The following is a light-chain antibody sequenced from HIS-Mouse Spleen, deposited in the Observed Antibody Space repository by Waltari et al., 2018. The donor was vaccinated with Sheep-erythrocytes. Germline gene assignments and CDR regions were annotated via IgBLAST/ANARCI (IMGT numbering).Light chain of an antibody. CDR1: QSLLHSNGYNY. CDR3: MQALQTPLT. CDR2: LGS. Sequence: DIVMTQSPLSLPVTPGEPASISCRSSQSLLHSNGYNYLYWYLQNPGQSPKLLIYLGSNRASGVPDMFSGSGSGTDFTLKISRVEAEDVGVYYCMQALQTPLTFGGGTKVEIK. V-gene: IGKV2-28*01. J-gene: IGKJ4*01.